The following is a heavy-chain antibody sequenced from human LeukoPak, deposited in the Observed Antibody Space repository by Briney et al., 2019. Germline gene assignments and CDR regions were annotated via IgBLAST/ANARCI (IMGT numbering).Heavy chain of an antibody. V-gene: IGHV3-23*01. CDR2: IGASGAET. D-gene: IGHD3-22*01. CDR3: ARRPRDSSGYYLGAFHD. J-gene: IGHJ3*01. Sequence: GGSLRLSCEASGFAFGSYAMTWVRQAPGKGLDWVSVIGASGAETYYADSVKGRFTVSRDNAKNTLYLHMSSLRAEDTAVYFCARRPRDSSGYYLGAFHDWGQGTTVTVSS. CDR1: GFAFGSYA.